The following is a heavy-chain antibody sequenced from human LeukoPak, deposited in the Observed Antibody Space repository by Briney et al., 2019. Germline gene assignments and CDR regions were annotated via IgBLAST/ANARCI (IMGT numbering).Heavy chain of an antibody. D-gene: IGHD3-3*01. CDR3: ARGEGGFWSGYYTY. J-gene: IGHJ4*02. V-gene: IGHV1-69*04. CDR2: IIPIFGIA. CDR1: GGTLSSYA. Sequence: GASVKVSCKASGGTLSSYAISGVRQAPGQGLEWMGRIIPIFGIANYAQKLQGRVTITADKSTSTAYMELSSLRSEDTAVYYCARGEGGFWSGYYTYWGQGTLVTVSS.